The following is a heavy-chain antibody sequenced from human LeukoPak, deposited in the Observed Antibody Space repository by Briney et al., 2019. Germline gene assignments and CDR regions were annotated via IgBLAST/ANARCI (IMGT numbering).Heavy chain of an antibody. CDR1: GGSVSSGSYY. D-gene: IGHD5-24*01. J-gene: IGHJ4*02. Sequence: SETLSLTCTVSGGSVSSGSYYWSWIRQPPGTGLEWIGYISYSGNTNYNPSLKSRVTISVDTSKNQFSLKLSSVTAADTAVYYCARSRDGYNYVIPYWGQGTLVTVSS. CDR3: ARSRDGYNYVIPY. V-gene: IGHV4-61*01. CDR2: ISYSGNT.